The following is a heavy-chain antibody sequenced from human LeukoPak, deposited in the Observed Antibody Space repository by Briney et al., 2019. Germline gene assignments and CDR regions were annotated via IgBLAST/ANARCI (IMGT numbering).Heavy chain of an antibody. CDR1: GFTFSRFW. Sequence: PGGSLRLSCAASGFTFSRFWMSWVRQAPGKGLEWVANIKQDGSEKYYVDSVKGRFTISRDNAKNSLYLQMNSLRAEHTAVFYCARDGTYTDYDPDFDIWGQGTLVTVSS. J-gene: IGHJ4*02. V-gene: IGHV3-7*04. D-gene: IGHD5-12*01. CDR3: ARDGTYTDYDPDFDI. CDR2: IKQDGSEK.